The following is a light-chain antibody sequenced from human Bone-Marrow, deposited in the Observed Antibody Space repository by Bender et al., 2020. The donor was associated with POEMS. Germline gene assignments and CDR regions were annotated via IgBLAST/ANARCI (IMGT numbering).Light chain of an antibody. V-gene: IGLV2-14*02. CDR1: INDVGSYNL. J-gene: IGLJ2*01. Sequence: QSALTQPASVSGSPGQSITISCTGTINDVGSYNLVSWYQHHPGKAPKLIIYEGSKRPSGVPDRFSGSKSGNTASLTVSGLQAEDEADYYCSSFAGSSPIFGGGTKLTVL. CDR3: SSFAGSSPI. CDR2: EGS.